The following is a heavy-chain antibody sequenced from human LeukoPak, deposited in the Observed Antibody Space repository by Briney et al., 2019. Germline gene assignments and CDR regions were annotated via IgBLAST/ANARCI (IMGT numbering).Heavy chain of an antibody. J-gene: IGHJ6*02. V-gene: IGHV3-49*04. Sequence: PGGSLRLSCTASGFTFSDHAMSWVRQAPGKGLEWVGFIRSKTYGGTTEYAASVKGRFTISRADSISIAYLQMNSLKTEDTAVYYCNRGPTQLRLYYGKDGWGQRTTVIVSS. CDR2: IRSKTYGGTT. D-gene: IGHD3-10*01. CDR3: NRGPTQLRLYYGKDG. CDR1: GFTFSDHA.